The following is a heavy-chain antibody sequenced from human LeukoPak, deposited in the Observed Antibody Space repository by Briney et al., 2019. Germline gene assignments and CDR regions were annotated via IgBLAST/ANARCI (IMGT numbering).Heavy chain of an antibody. J-gene: IGHJ4*02. Sequence: PSETLSLTCTVSGGSISSSSYYWGWIRQPPGKGLEWIGSLFYSGITFYNPSLNSRATLSVATSKNRFSLKLSSVTAADTAVYYCARLGGYSHGPDPVDYWGQGTLVTVSS. CDR1: GGSISSSSYY. CDR3: ARLGGYSHGPDPVDY. V-gene: IGHV4-39*01. D-gene: IGHD5-18*01. CDR2: LFYSGIT.